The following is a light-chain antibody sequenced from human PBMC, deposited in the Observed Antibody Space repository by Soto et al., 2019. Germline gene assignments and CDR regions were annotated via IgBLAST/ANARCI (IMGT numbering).Light chain of an antibody. Sequence: QSALTQPASVSGSPGQSITISCTGTSSDVGGYNYVSWYQQHPGKAPKLMIYDVTNRPSGVSNRFSGSKSGNTASLTISGLQAEDEADYYCSSYTGSNTLGVFGTGTKVTVL. CDR3: SSYTGSNTLGV. CDR1: SSDVGGYNY. V-gene: IGLV2-14*01. J-gene: IGLJ1*01. CDR2: DVT.